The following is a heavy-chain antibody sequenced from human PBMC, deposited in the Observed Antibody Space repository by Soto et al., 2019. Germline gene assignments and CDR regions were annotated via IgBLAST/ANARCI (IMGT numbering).Heavy chain of an antibody. CDR1: GFTFSTYA. CDR2: ISDSSST. J-gene: IGHJ4*02. D-gene: IGHD2-2*01. CDR3: ANNTGGNYCTRTSCLDSCDY. Sequence: EVHVLESGGDLVQPGGYLRLSCAASGFTFSTYAMTWVRQAAGKGLEWVSTISDSSSTYYADSVKGRFTISRDNSTNTLYLEMPSVRADATAVYYGANNTGGNYCTRTSCLDSCDYLVQGTLVTVSS. V-gene: IGHV3-23*01.